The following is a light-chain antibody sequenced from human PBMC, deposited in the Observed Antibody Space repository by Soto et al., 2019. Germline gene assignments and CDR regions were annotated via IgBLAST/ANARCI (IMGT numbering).Light chain of an antibody. CDR2: AAS. J-gene: IGKJ3*01. CDR1: QSISSY. Sequence: DIQMTQSPSSLSASVGDRVTITCRASQSISSYLNWYQQKPGKAPKPLIYAASSLQSGVPSRFSGSGSWTDFTLTISSLQPEDFATYYCQQSYSTPRTVGPGTKVDSK. V-gene: IGKV1-39*01. CDR3: QQSYSTPRT.